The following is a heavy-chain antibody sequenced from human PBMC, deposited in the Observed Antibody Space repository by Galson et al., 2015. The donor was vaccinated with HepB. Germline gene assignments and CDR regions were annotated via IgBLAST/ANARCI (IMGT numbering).Heavy chain of an antibody. CDR2: ISYDGHNN. Sequence: SLRLSCAPSGFTFSTYAMHWVRQAPGKGLEWVAVISYDGHNNYYADSVKGRFTISRDNSRNTLYLQMNSLRAEDTAVYYCAKNHFGSGSYYYLDYWGQGTLVTVSS. V-gene: IGHV3-30*18. CDR3: AKNHFGSGSYYYLDY. D-gene: IGHD3-10*01. J-gene: IGHJ4*02. CDR1: GFTFSTYA.